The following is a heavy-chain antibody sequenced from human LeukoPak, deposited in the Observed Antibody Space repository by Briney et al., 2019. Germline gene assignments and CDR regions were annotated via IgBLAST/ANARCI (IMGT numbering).Heavy chain of an antibody. V-gene: IGHV3-30-3*01. CDR2: ISYDGSNK. CDR3: ARGSYSSSWYRNWFDP. CDR1: RFTFRTYA. J-gene: IGHJ5*02. Sequence: PGGSLRLSCAASRFTFRTYAMHWVRQAPGKGLEWVAVISYDGSNKYYADSVKGRFTISRDNSKNTLYLQMNSLRAEDTAVYYCARGSYSSSWYRNWFDPWGQGTLVTVSS. D-gene: IGHD6-13*01.